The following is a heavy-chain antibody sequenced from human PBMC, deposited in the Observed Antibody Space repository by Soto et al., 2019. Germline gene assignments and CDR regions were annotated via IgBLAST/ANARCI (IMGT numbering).Heavy chain of an antibody. D-gene: IGHD2-2*01. CDR2: IYPGDSDT. CDR3: ARQPKYCSSTSCYAGAFDI. V-gene: IGHV5-51*01. J-gene: IGHJ3*02. Sequence: PGESLKISCKGSGYSFTSYWIGWVRQMPGKGLEWMGIIYPGDSDTRYSPSFQGQVTISADKSISTAYLQWSSLKASDTAMYYCARQPKYCSSTSCYAGAFDIWGQGTMVTVSS. CDR1: GYSFTSYW.